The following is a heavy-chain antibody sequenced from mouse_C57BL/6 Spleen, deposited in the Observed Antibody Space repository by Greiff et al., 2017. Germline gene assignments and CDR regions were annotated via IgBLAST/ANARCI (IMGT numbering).Heavy chain of an antibody. CDR1: GFTFSSYA. D-gene: IGHD6-5*01. V-gene: IGHV5-4*01. J-gene: IGHJ4*01. CDR2: ISDGGSYT. CDR3: ARERAYDYGAMDY. Sequence: EVQLVESGGGLVKPGGSLKLSCAASGFTFSSYAMSWVRQTPEKRLEWVATISDGGSYTYYPDNVKGRFTISRDNAKNNLYLQMSHLKSEDTAMYYCARERAYDYGAMDYWGQGTSVTVSS.